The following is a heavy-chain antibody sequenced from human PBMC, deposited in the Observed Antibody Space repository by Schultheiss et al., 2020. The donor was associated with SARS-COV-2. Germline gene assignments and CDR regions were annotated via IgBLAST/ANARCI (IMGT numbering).Heavy chain of an antibody. CDR1: GGSFSGYY. Sequence: SETLSLTCAVYGGSFSGYYWSWIRQPPVKGLEWIGYIYYSGSTNYNPSLKSRVTISVDTSKNQFSLKLSSVTAADTAVYYCARHVGAKQWLVPGNYYYYGMDVWGQGTTVTVSS. J-gene: IGHJ6*02. CDR2: IYYSGST. CDR3: ARHVGAKQWLVPGNYYYYGMDV. D-gene: IGHD6-19*01. V-gene: IGHV4-59*08.